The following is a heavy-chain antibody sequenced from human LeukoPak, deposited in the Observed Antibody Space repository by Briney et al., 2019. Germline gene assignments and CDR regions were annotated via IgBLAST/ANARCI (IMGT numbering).Heavy chain of an antibody. CDR1: GGSFSGYS. Sequence: SETLSLTCAVFGGSFSGYSWSWIRQPPGKGQGWNGQINHSGSTDYNPSLKSRVTISGDTSKSQFSLKLNSVSAADTAVYYCARLTHSVFWLVDYPVFDYWGQGTLVTVSS. V-gene: IGHV4-34*01. CDR2: INHSGST. J-gene: IGHJ4*02. CDR3: ARLTHSVFWLVDYPVFDY. D-gene: IGHD3-3*01.